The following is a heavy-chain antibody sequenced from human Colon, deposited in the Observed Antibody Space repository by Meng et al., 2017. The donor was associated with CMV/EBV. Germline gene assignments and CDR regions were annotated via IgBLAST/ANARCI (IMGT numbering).Heavy chain of an antibody. V-gene: IGHV1-2*02. CDR1: GYSGYY. CDR2: FNLDSDST. CDR3: ARVVADSFGMDV. J-gene: IGHJ6*02. Sequence: GESLKISCKTYGYSGYYVHWVRQTPGRGLEWMGWFNLDSDSTKYAQKFQGRVIMTRDTAISSVSLELSRLRSDDTAVYYCARVVADSFGMDVWGQGTTVTVSS. D-gene: IGHD5-12*01.